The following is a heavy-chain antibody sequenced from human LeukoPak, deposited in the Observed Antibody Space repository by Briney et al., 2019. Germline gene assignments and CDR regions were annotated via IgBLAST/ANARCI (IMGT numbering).Heavy chain of an antibody. CDR2: IYHSGST. D-gene: IGHD4-11*01. Sequence: SETLSLTCTVSGYSISSGYYWGWIRLPPGKGLEWIGSIYHSGSTYYNPSLKSRVTISVDTSKNQFSLKLSSVTAADTAVYYCARLSYSNSFDYWGQGTLVTVSS. J-gene: IGHJ4*02. V-gene: IGHV4-38-2*02. CDR3: ARLSYSNSFDY. CDR1: GYSISSGYY.